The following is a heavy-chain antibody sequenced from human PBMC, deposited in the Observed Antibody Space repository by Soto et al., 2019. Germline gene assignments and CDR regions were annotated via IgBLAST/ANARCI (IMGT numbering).Heavy chain of an antibody. Sequence: QVQLQQWGAGLLKPSETLSLTCAVYGGSFSGYYWSWIRQPPGKGLEWIGEINHSGSTNYNPSLKSRVTISVHTSKNQFSLQLSSVTAADTAVYYCARGVRSICSSTSCYVRSSWFDPWGQGTLVTVSS. CDR1: GGSFSGYY. V-gene: IGHV4-34*01. J-gene: IGHJ5*02. CDR3: ARGVRSICSSTSCYVRSSWFDP. D-gene: IGHD2-2*01. CDR2: INHSGST.